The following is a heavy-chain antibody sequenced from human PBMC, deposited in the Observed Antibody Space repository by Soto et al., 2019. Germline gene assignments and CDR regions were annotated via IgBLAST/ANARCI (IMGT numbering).Heavy chain of an antibody. D-gene: IGHD2-2*02. CDR2: LFPTGTT. Sequence: SETLSLTCTVSGDSVSNGGYYWSWIRQPAGTGLEWVGYLFPTGTTSYNPSLKSRVTIPVDTAKNQFSLKLSCVSAADTAVYYCARTDVWYTICSYWFDSWGQGTLVT. V-gene: IGHV4-61*08. CDR3: ARTDVWYTICSYWFDS. CDR1: GDSVSNGGYY. J-gene: IGHJ5*01.